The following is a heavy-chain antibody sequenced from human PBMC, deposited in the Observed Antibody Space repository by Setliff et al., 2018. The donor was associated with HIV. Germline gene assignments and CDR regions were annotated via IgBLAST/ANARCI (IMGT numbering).Heavy chain of an antibody. D-gene: IGHD3-22*01. CDR1: GDTFTTHV. Sequence: SVKVSCKGSGDTFTTHVVSWVRQAPGQGLEWMGGRSPIFSTTNYAQKFQGRVTITTDESTSRAYMELSSLRSEDTAVYYCAITSRGYSLQRGGAFDIWGQGTLVTVSS. V-gene: IGHV1-69*05. CDR2: RSPIFSTT. CDR3: AITSRGYSLQRGGAFDI. J-gene: IGHJ3*02.